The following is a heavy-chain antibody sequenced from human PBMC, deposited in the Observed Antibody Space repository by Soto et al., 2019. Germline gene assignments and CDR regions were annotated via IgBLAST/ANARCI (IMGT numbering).Heavy chain of an antibody. V-gene: IGHV4-39*01. CDR1: GGSIRSSNYY. Sequence: QLQLQESGPGLVKPSETLSLTCTVSGGSIRSSNYYWAWVRQPPGKGLEWIANIYYSGDTYFHPSLRNRLTVSVDTSKNQFSLKLSSLTAADTAMYYCASLQVPGNFDYWGQGTLVTGSS. CDR2: IYYSGDT. J-gene: IGHJ4*02. CDR3: ASLQVPGNFDY. D-gene: IGHD6-13*01.